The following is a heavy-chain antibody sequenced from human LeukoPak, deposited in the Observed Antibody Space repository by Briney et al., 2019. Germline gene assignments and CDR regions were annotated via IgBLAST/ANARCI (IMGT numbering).Heavy chain of an antibody. D-gene: IGHD3-10*01. CDR3: ARVLHGWFGELLNNWFDP. Sequence: SETLSHTCTVSGGSISSYYWSWIRQPARKGLEWIGRIYTSGSTNYNPSLKSRVTMSVDTSKNQFSLKLSSVTAADTAVYYCARVLHGWFGELLNNWFDPWGQGTLVTVSS. CDR2: IYTSGST. V-gene: IGHV4-4*07. J-gene: IGHJ5*02. CDR1: GGSISSYY.